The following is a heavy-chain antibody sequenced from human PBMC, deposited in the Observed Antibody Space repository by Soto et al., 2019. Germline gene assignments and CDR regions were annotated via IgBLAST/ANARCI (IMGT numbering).Heavy chain of an antibody. V-gene: IGHV4-30-2*01. CDR3: ARGGGDYDSSGYYSYYYYGMDV. Sequence: SETLSLTCAVSGDSINSGDSSWTWIRQPPGKGLEWIGYISHSAGTYFNPSLETRVTILVDRSKNQFSLKLSSVTAADTAVYYCARGGGDYDSSGYYSYYYYGMDVWGQGTTVTVSS. CDR1: GDSINSGDSS. D-gene: IGHD3-22*01. CDR2: ISHSAGT. J-gene: IGHJ6*02.